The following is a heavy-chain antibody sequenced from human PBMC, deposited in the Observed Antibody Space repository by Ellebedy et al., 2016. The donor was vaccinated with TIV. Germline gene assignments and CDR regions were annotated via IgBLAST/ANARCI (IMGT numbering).Heavy chain of an antibody. Sequence: PGGSLRLSCAGSGFTFSDYIIHWVRQAPGKGLEWVSSIGSSTSNYADSARGRFTISRDNSKNTLYLQMNSLRAEDTAVYYCPYSSGWYKFDDWGQGTLVTVSS. CDR3: PYSSGWYKFDD. CDR2: IGSSTS. V-gene: IGHV3-69-1*01. D-gene: IGHD6-19*01. J-gene: IGHJ4*02. CDR1: GFTFSDYI.